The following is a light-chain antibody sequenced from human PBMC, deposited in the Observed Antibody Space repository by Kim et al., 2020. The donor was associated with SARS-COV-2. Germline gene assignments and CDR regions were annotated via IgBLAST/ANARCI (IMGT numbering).Light chain of an antibody. J-gene: IGLJ2*01. CDR2: GNT. CDR1: ASNIANTY. Sequence: GPRVTISCSGGASNIANTYVYWYQRLPGAAPKLLIYGNTQRPSGVPDRFSGSKSGTSASLAISELRPEDEADYYCAAWDASLSARLFGGGTQLTVL. CDR3: AAWDASLSARL. V-gene: IGLV1-47*02.